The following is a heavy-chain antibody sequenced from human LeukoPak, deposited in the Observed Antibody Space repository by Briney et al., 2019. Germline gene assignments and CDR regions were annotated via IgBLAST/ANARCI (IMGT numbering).Heavy chain of an antibody. CDR1: GFTFSSYA. V-gene: IGHV3-23*01. CDR2: ISGSGGST. Sequence: GGSLRLSCAASGFTFSSYAMSWVRQAPGKGLEWVSAISGSGGSTYYADSVKGRFTISRDNSKNTLYLQMNSLRAEDTAVYYCARDRDGDEDFDYWGRGTLVTVSS. J-gene: IGHJ4*02. D-gene: IGHD4-17*01. CDR3: ARDRDGDEDFDY.